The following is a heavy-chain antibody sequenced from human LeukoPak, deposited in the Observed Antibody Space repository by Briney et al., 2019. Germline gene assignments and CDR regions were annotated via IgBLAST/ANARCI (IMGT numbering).Heavy chain of an antibody. J-gene: IGHJ4*02. V-gene: IGHV4-38-2*02. CDR3: ARLIYCSGGNCNLGYFDY. CDR2: IHHSGST. CDR1: GYSINSGYY. Sequence: KPSETLSLTCTVSGYSINSGYYWGWIRQPPGKGLEWIGSIHHSGSTYYNPSLKSRVTISVDTSKNLFSLNMSSVTAADTAVYYCARLIYCSGGNCNLGYFDYWGQGTLVTVSS. D-gene: IGHD2-15*01.